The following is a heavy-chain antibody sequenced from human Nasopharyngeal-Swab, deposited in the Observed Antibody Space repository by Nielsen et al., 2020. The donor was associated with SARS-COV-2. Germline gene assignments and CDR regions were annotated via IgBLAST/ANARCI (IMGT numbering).Heavy chain of an antibody. D-gene: IGHD6-13*01. Sequence: SVQASCKASGGTLSSYAISWVPQAPGQGLEWMGGIIPIFGTANYAQKFQGRITITADESTSTAYMELSSLRYEDTAVYYCASHSSSWYLGPQSRGGSDYWGQGTLVTVSS. CDR3: ASHSSSWYLGPQSRGGSDY. V-gene: IGHV1-69*13. CDR2: IIPIFGTA. J-gene: IGHJ4*02. CDR1: GGTLSSYA.